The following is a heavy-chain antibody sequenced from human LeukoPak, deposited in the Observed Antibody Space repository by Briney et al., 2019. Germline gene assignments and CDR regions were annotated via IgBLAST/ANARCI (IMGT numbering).Heavy chain of an antibody. CDR2: INPNSGGT. V-gene: IGHV1-2*02. CDR3: ARERTLTSCYDY. CDR1: GYTFTGYY. D-gene: IGHD2-15*01. Sequence: ASVKVSCKASGYTFTGYYMHWVRQAPGQGPEWMGWINPNSGGTDYAQKFQGRVTMTRDTSISTAYMELSRLRSDDTAVYYCARERTLTSCYDYWGQGTLVTVSS. J-gene: IGHJ4*02.